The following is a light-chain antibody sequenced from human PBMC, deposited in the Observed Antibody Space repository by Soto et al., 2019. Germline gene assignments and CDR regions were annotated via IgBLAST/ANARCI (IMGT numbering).Light chain of an antibody. CDR3: WHYVYSSYT. J-gene: IGKJ2*01. CDR2: GAS. CDR1: QSIGSSY. V-gene: IGKV3-20*01. Sequence: EIVLTQSPGTLSLSPGERATLSCRASQSIGSSYLAWYQQKPGQAPRLLIYGASSSATDIPDRFSVSGSGTVFTLTNSRLDPEDFLVYYCWHYVYSSYTFGQGTKLEIK.